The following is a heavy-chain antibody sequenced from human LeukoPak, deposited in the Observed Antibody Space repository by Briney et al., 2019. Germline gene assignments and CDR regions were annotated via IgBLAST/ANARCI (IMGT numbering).Heavy chain of an antibody. J-gene: IGHJ6*03. D-gene: IGHD2-21*02. Sequence: PGRSLRLSCAASGFTFSSYGMHWVRQAPGKGLEWVAVISYDGSNKYYADSVKGRFTISRDNSKNTLYLQMNSLRAEDTAVYYCAKEGGDLYYYYYYMDVWGKGTTVTVSS. V-gene: IGHV3-30*18. CDR1: GFTFSSYG. CDR3: AKEGGDLYYYYYYMDV. CDR2: ISYDGSNK.